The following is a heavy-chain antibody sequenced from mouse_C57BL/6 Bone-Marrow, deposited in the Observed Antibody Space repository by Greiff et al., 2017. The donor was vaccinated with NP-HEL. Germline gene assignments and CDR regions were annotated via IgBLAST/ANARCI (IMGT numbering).Heavy chain of an antibody. Sequence: EVKLMESGGDLVKPGGSLKLSCAASGFTFSSYGMSWVRQTPDKRLEWVATISSGGSYHYYPDSVKGRFTISRDNAKNTLYLQMCSLKSEDTAMYYCARRGDVYYIDYWGQGTTLTVSS. CDR3: ARRGDVYYIDY. J-gene: IGHJ2*01. CDR2: ISSGGSYH. V-gene: IGHV5-6*02. CDR1: GFTFSSYG.